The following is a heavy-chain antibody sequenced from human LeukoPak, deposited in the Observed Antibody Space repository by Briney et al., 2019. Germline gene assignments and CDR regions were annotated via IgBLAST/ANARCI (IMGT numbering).Heavy chain of an antibody. D-gene: IGHD2-15*01. CDR2: ISGSSGST. V-gene: IGHV3-23*01. CDR1: GFTFSRYA. CDR3: ASRHCSGGGCYFAGADPFDY. J-gene: IGHJ4*02. Sequence: GGSLRLSCAASGFTFSRYAMSWVRQAPGKGLEWVSTISGSSGSTYYADSVKGRLTISRDNSKNTLYLQMNSLRAEDTAVYFCASRHCSGGGCYFAGADPFDYWGQGTLVTVSS.